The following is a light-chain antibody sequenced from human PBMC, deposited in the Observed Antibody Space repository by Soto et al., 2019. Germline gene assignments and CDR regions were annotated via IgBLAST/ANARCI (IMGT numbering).Light chain of an antibody. CDR3: HQRGDSLT. Sequence: EIVLTQSPATLSFSPWERATLSCRASQNVSSFLAWYQHKPVLAPRLLIYDASIRIVGIPDRLSGSGSGTDFTLTISSLEPEATAVYYCHQRGDSLTFGGGTKVEIK. CDR1: QNVSSF. CDR2: DAS. V-gene: IGKV3-11*01. J-gene: IGKJ4*01.